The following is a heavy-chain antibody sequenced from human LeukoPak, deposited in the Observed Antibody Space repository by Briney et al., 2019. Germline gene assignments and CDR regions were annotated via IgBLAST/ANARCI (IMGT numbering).Heavy chain of an antibody. CDR3: AREDYSGSYWYYFDY. Sequence: PSETLSLTCTVSGDSISSGSYYWSWIRQPAGKGLEWIGRIYTSGSTNYNPSLKSRVTMSVDTSKNQFSLKLSSVTAADTAVYYCAREDYSGSYWYYFDYWGQGTLVTVPS. D-gene: IGHD1-26*01. V-gene: IGHV4-61*02. J-gene: IGHJ4*02. CDR1: GDSISSGSYY. CDR2: IYTSGST.